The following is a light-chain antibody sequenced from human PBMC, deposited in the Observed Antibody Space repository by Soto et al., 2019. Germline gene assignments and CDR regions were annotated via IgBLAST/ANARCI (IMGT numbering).Light chain of an antibody. CDR1: QGIFYN. CDR3: QQYGSSGT. J-gene: IGKJ1*01. Sequence: EIVLTQSPATLSVSPGERATLPCRASQGIFYNLAWLQQRPGQAPRLLIYGAYSRATGIPDRFSGSGSGTDFTLTISRLEPEDFAVYYCQQYGSSGTFGQGTKVDIK. V-gene: IGKV3-20*01. CDR2: GAY.